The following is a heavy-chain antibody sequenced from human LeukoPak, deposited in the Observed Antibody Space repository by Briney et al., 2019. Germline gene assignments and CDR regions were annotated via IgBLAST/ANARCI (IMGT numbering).Heavy chain of an antibody. Sequence: GRSLRLSCAASRFTFSIYGMHWVRQAPGKGPEWVAVIWYDGSKKYYADSVKGRFTISRDNAKNSLYLQMNSLRAEDTAVYYCARVRYYYGSGSYSYYFDYWGQGTLVTVSS. CDR2: IWYDGSKK. CDR3: ARVRYYYGSGSYSYYFDY. V-gene: IGHV3-33*01. CDR1: RFTFSIYG. D-gene: IGHD3-10*01. J-gene: IGHJ4*02.